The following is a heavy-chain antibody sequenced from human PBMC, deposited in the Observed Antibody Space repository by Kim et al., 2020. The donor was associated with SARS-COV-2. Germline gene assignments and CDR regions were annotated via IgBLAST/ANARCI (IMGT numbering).Heavy chain of an antibody. D-gene: IGHD1-26*01. J-gene: IGHJ6*02. CDR2: IWYDGSNK. CDR1: GFTFSSYG. CDR3: ARDLLVGATSYGMDV. Sequence: GGSLRLSCAASGFTFSSYGMHWVRQAPGKGMEWVAVIWYDGSNKYYADSVKGRFTISRDNSKNTLYLQMNSLRAEDTAVYYCARDLLVGATSYGMDVWGQGTTVTVSS. V-gene: IGHV3-33*01.